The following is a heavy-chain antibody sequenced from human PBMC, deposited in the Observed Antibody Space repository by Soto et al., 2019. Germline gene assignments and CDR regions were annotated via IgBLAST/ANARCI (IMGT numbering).Heavy chain of an antibody. CDR1: GGTFSSYA. CDR3: ASPGLWRGGVIVRFYYYGLDV. D-gene: IGHD3-16*02. J-gene: IGHJ6*01. V-gene: IGHV1-69*13. CDR2: IIPIFGTA. Sequence: ASVKVSCKASGGTFSSYAISWVRQAPGQGLEWMGGIIPIFGTANYAQKFQGRVTITADESTSTAYMELSSLRSEDTAVYYCASPGLWRGGVIVRFYYYGLDVWGQGHTVTIS.